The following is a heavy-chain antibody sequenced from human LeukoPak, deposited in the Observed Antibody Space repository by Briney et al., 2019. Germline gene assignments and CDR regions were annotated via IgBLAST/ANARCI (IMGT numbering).Heavy chain of an antibody. Sequence: GRSLRLSCAASGFTFSSYAMHWVRQAPGKGLEWVAVISYDGSNKYYADSVKGRFTISRDNAKNSLYLQMNSLRAEDMALYYCAKAHRSVVLGAAFDIWGQGTMVTVSS. V-gene: IGHV3-30-3*01. CDR3: AKAHRSVVLGAAFDI. J-gene: IGHJ3*02. CDR2: ISYDGSNK. CDR1: GFTFSSYA. D-gene: IGHD1-14*01.